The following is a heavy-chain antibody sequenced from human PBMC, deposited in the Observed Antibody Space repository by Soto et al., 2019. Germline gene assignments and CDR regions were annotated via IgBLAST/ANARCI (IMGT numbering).Heavy chain of an antibody. CDR3: ARGPLRHSAMDV. V-gene: IGHV1-69*10. Sequence: ASVKVSCRTSGDNFKKNVCTWVRQAPGHGLEWMGGTIPALGKTHYIEKFQGRVTITVDDATRTVYMEVRDLTSEDTAIYYCARGPLRHSAMDVWGQGTTVTVSS. CDR1: GDNFKKNV. CDR2: TIPALGKT. J-gene: IGHJ6*02.